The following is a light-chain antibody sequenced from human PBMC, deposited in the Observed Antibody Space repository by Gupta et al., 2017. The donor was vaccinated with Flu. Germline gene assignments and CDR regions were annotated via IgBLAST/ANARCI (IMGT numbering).Light chain of an antibody. J-gene: IGLJ3*02. CDR3: SSYTSSSTLV. CDR2: EVS. Sequence: QSALTQPASVSGSTGQSITISCPGTSSDVGGYNYVSWYQQHTGKAPKLMIYEVSNRASGVSNRFSGSKSGNTASLTISGLQAEDEADYYCSSYTSSSTLVFGGGTKLTVL. CDR1: SSDVGGYNY. V-gene: IGLV2-14*01.